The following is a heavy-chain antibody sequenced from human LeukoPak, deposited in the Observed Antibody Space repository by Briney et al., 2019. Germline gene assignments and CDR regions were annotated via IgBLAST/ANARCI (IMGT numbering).Heavy chain of an antibody. CDR2: IYYSGST. V-gene: IGHV4-59*01. J-gene: IGHJ4*02. D-gene: IGHD3-10*01. CDR1: GGSISSYY. Sequence: SETLSLTCTVSGGSISSYYWSWIRQPPGKGLEWIGYIYYSGSTNYNPSLKSRVTISVDTSKNQFSLKLSSVTAADTAVYYCARDADRRGGDTSRGYFDYWGLGTLVTVSS. CDR3: ARDADRRGGDTSRGYFDY.